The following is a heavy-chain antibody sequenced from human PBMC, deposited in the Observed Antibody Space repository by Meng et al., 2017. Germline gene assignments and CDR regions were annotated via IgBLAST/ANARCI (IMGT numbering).Heavy chain of an antibody. CDR2: IYYSGST. Sequence: SETLSLTCTVSGGSISSYYWSWIRQPPGKGLEWIGYIYYSGSTNYNPSLKSRVTISVDTSKNQFSLKLSSVTAADTAVYHCAGTEDYYFDYWGQGTRVTVSS. CDR1: GGSISSYY. V-gene: IGHV4-59*01. D-gene: IGHD3/OR15-3a*01. CDR3: AGTEDYYFDY. J-gene: IGHJ4*02.